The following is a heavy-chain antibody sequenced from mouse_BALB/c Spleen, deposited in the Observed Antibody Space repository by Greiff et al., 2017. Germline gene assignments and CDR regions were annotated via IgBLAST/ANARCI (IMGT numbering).Heavy chain of an antibody. CDR1: GYTFTDYW. D-gene: IGHD4-1*01. Sequence: QVQLQQPGAELVMPGASVKMSCKASGYTFTDYWMHWVKQRPGQGLEWIGAIDTSDSYTSYNQKFKGKATLTVDESSSTAYMQLSSLTSEDSAVYYCARKRGRGAFDYWGQGTTLTVSS. CDR2: IDTSDSYT. J-gene: IGHJ2*01. V-gene: IGHV1-69*01. CDR3: ARKRGRGAFDY.